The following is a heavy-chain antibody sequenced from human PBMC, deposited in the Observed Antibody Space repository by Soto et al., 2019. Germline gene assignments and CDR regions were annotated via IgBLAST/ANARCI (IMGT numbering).Heavy chain of an antibody. CDR1: GYTFTSYD. CDR2: MNPNSGNT. CDR3: ASGDRGYSYGVFKI. D-gene: IGHD5-18*01. J-gene: IGHJ3*02. V-gene: IGHV1-8*01. Sequence: QVQLVQSGAEVKKPGASVKVSCKASGYTFTSYDINWVRQATGQGLEWMGWMNPNSGNTGYAQKFQGRVSMTRNTXXSTANMELSSMSSEDTAVYYCASGDRGYSYGVFKIWGQGTMVTFSS.